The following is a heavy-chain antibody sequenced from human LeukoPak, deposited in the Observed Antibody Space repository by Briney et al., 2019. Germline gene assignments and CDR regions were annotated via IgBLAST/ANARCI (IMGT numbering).Heavy chain of an antibody. J-gene: IGHJ4*02. CDR2: MYTSGST. Sequence: SETLSLTCTVSGVSISSDYWSWIRQPAGKGLEWIGRMYTSGSTNYNPSLKSRVTMSVDTSKNQFSLKLRSVTAADTAVYYCARAPLSTTYYYDSSGYYFFDYWGQGTLVTVSS. CDR3: ARAPLSTTYYYDSSGYYFFDY. V-gene: IGHV4-4*07. CDR1: GVSISSDY. D-gene: IGHD3-22*01.